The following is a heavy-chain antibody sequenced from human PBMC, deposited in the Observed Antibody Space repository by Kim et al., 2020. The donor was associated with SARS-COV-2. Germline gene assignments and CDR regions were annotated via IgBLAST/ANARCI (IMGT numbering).Heavy chain of an antibody. CDR3: ARAMIVVVMNYYYYGMDV. Sequence: GGSLRLSCAASGFTFGGFSMSWVRQAPGKGLEWVSYISSSSSTIYYADSVKGRFTISRDNAKNSLYLQMNSLRDEDTAVYYCARAMIVVVMNYYYYGMDVWGGGATVTVSS. J-gene: IGHJ6*02. D-gene: IGHD3-22*01. V-gene: IGHV3-48*02. CDR2: ISSSSSTI. CDR1: GFTFGGFS.